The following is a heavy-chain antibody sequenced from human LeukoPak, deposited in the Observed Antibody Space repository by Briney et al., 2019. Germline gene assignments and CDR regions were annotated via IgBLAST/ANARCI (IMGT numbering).Heavy chain of an antibody. CDR3: ARDMEMATISGFDY. J-gene: IGHJ4*02. D-gene: IGHD5-12*01. CDR1: GFTFSTYW. CDR2: INSDGSST. V-gene: IGHV3-74*03. Sequence: GGSLRLSCAASGFTFSTYWMHRVRQGPGKGLVRVSRINSDGSSTTYADSVKGRFTISRDNAKNTLYLQMNSLRAEDTAVYYCARDMEMATISGFDYWGQGTLVTVSS.